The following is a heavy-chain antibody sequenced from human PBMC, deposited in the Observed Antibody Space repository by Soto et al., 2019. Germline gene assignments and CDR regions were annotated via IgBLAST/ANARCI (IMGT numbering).Heavy chain of an antibody. D-gene: IGHD1-26*01. J-gene: IGHJ4*02. CDR2: ISGSGGST. V-gene: IGHV3-23*01. CDR1: GFTFSSYA. Sequence: EVQLLESGGGLVQPGGSLRLSCAASGFTFSSYAMRWVRQAPVKGLEWVSAISGSGGSTYYADSVKGRFTVSRDNSKNTLYLQMNSLRAEDAAGYCCASRGSGSYYDYWGQGALVTVSS. CDR3: ASRGSGSYYDY.